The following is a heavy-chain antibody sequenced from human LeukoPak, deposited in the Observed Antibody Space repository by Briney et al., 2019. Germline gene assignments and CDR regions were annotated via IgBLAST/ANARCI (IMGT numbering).Heavy chain of an antibody. CDR1: GDYTSDYY. CDR3: ARGRLMVAPGVYYFEY. J-gene: IGHJ4*02. Sequence: PSETLSLTCTVSGDYTSDYYWSWIRQPPGKGLAGIGYIYYRGGTNYNTSLEWRVTISGDTSRNEFSLKLTSVTAADTAVYYCARGRLMVAPGVYYFEYWGQGTLVTVSS. D-gene: IGHD2-8*01. V-gene: IGHV4-59*08. CDR2: IYYRGGT.